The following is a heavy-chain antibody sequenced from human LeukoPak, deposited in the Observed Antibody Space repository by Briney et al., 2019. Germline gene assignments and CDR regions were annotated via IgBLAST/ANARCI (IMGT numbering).Heavy chain of an antibody. CDR2: INPSGGST. CDR3: ARAHKGSGSYSHFDY. V-gene: IGHV1-46*01. CDR1: GYTFTSYY. D-gene: IGHD1-26*01. J-gene: IGHJ4*02. Sequence: GASVKVSCKASGYTFTSYYMHWVRQAPGQGLEWMGIINPSGGSTSYAQKFQGRVTMTRDTSTSTVYMELSSLRSEDTAVYYCARAHKGSGSYSHFDYWGQGTLVTVPS.